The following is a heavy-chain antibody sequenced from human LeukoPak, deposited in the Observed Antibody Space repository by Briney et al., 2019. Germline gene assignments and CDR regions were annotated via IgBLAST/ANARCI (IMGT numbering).Heavy chain of an antibody. CDR2: INWNGGST. CDR1: GFIFGDYG. J-gene: IGHJ4*02. CDR3: ARGNFYSGSGSSPLGY. D-gene: IGHD3-10*01. V-gene: IGHV3-20*04. Sequence: PGGSLRLSCAASGFIFGDYGMSWVRQAPGKGLEWVSGINWNGGSTSYADSVKGRFTISRDNAKNTLFLQMNSLRAEDTAVYYCARGNFYSGSGSSPLGYWGQGTLVTVSS.